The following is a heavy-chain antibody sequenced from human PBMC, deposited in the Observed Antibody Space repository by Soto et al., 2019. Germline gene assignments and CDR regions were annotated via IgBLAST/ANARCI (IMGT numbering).Heavy chain of an antibody. CDR1: GYTFTSYD. CDR2: MNPNSGNT. CDR3: ARGPNSSLGKKYYHYYGMDV. V-gene: IGHV1-8*01. D-gene: IGHD6-6*01. J-gene: IGHJ6*02. Sequence: ASVKVSCKASGYTFTSYDINWVRQATGQGLEWMGWMNPNSGNTGYAQKFQGRVTMTRNTSISTAYMELSSLRSEDTAVYYCARGPNSSLGKKYYHYYGMDVWGQGTTVTVSS.